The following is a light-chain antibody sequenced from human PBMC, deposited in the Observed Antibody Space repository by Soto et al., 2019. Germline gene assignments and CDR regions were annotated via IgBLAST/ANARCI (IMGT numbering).Light chain of an antibody. CDR1: SSNIGAGYG. J-gene: IGLJ1*01. V-gene: IGLV1-40*01. Sequence: QSVLTQPPSVSGAPGQRVTISCTGSSSNIGAGYGVHWYQQLPGTAPKLLIYGNSNRPSGVPDRFSGSKSGTSASLAITGLQAEAEADYYCQSYDSSLSGSYVFGTGTKLTVL. CDR3: QSYDSSLSGSYV. CDR2: GNS.